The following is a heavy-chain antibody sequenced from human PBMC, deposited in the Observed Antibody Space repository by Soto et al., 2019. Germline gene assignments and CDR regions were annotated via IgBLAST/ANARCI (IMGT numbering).Heavy chain of an antibody. CDR1: GYTFTSSV. V-gene: IGHV1-8*01. CDR3: ARQLMVPYYYYYYMDV. Sequence: ASVKVSCKASGYTFTSSVINWVRQATGQGLEWMGWMNPNSGNTGYAQKFQGRVTMTRNTSISTAYMELSSLRSEDTAVYYCARQLMVPYYYYYYMDVWGKGTTVTVSS. CDR2: MNPNSGNT. D-gene: IGHD2-8*01. J-gene: IGHJ6*03.